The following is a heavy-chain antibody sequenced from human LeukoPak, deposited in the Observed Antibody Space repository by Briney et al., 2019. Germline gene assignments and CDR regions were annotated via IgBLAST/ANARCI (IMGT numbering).Heavy chain of an antibody. Sequence: ASVNVSCKASGYTFTSYGISWVRQAPGQGLEWMGWISAYNGNTNYAQKLQGRVTMTTDTSTSTAYMELRSLRSDDTAVYYCAIDDYGDYFYFQHWGQGTLVTVSS. CDR3: AIDDYGDYFYFQH. D-gene: IGHD4-17*01. CDR2: ISAYNGNT. CDR1: GYTFTSYG. J-gene: IGHJ1*01. V-gene: IGHV1-18*04.